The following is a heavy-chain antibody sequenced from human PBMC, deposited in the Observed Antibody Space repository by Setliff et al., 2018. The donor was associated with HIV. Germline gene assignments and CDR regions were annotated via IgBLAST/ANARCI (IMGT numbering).Heavy chain of an antibody. Sequence: GGSLRLSCAASGFTFSDYYMSWIRQAPGKGLEWVSYITGSSSYTNYADSVKGRFTISRDNAKNSLYLQMNSLRVEDTAVYYCARDEDGYNHFDFWGQGTLVTVSS. CDR1: GFTFSDYY. D-gene: IGHD5-12*01. J-gene: IGHJ4*02. CDR2: ITGSSSYT. CDR3: ARDEDGYNHFDF. V-gene: IGHV3-11*06.